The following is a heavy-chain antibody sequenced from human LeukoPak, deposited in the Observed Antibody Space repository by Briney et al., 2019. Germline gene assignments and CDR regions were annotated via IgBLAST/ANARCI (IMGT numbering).Heavy chain of an antibody. CDR2: ISAYNGNT. CDR3: ARAYDYDWGSYRGANFDY. D-gene: IGHD3-16*02. CDR1: GYTFTSYG. Sequence: ASVKVSCKASGYTFTSYGISWVRQAPGQGLEWMRWISAYNGNTNYAQKLQGRVTMTTDTSTSTAYMELRSLRSDDTAVYYCARAYDYDWGSYRGANFDYWGPGTLVTVSS. J-gene: IGHJ4*02. V-gene: IGHV1-18*01.